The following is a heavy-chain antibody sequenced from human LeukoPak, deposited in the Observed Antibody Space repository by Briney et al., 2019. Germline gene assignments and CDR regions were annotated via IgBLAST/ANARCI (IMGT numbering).Heavy chain of an antibody. J-gene: IGHJ6*02. CDR3: ARDRMIVVPRLSGMDV. V-gene: IGHV4-30-4*01. Sequence: SETLSLTCTVSGGPISSGDYYWSWIRQPPGKGLEWIGYIYYSGSTYYNPSLKSRVTISVDTSKNQFSLKLSSVTAADTAVYYCARDRMIVVPRLSGMDVWGQGTTVTVSS. CDR1: GGPISSGDYY. CDR2: IYYSGST. D-gene: IGHD3-22*01.